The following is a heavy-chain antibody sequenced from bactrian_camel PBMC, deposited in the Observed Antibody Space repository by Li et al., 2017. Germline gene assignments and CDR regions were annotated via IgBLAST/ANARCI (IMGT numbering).Heavy chain of an antibody. CDR3: SRDRAGQI. D-gene: IGHD1*01. J-gene: IGHJ4*01. CDR1: GYTYSSNC. V-gene: IGHV3S40*01. Sequence: VQLVESGGGSVQAGGYLRLSCAASGYTYSSNCMGWFRQAPGKEREGVAAICTGGGDSTFYADSVKGRFTIARDNAKNTVYLRMDNLRPEDTAMYYCSRDRAGQIRGQGTQVTVS. CDR2: ICTGGGDST.